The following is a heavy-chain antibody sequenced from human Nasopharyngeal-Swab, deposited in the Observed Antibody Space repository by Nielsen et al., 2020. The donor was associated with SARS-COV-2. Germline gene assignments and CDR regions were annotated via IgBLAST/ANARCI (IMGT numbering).Heavy chain of an antibody. CDR3: ARDLFHSSSWYEDY. D-gene: IGHD6-13*01. J-gene: IGHJ4*02. Sequence: GESLKISCAASGFTFSSYAMHWVRQAPGKVLEWVAVISYEGSNKYYADSVKGRFNISRDNSKNTLYLQMNSLRAEDTDVYYCARDLFHSSSWYEDYWGQGTLVTVSS. CDR2: ISYEGSNK. V-gene: IGHV3-30*04. CDR1: GFTFSSYA.